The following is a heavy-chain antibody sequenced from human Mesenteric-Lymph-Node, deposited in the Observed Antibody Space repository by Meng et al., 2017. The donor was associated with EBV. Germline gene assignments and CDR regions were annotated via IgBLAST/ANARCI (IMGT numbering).Heavy chain of an antibody. V-gene: IGHV3-74*01. D-gene: IGHD3-10*01. CDR2: ISQDGSIT. J-gene: IGHJ2*01. CDR3: TRNGDGLAL. CDR1: GFRFSDYS. Sequence: EGLVVESGGGLVQPGGSLRLSCAASGFRFSDYSMVWVRQAPGKGLVWVSYISQDGSITSYVDSVKGRFTISRDNAKNTLFLQMNSLGVDDTAMYYCTRNGDGLALWGRGTLVTVSS.